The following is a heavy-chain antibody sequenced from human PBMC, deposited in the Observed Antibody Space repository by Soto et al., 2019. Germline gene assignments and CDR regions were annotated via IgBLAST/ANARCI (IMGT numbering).Heavy chain of an antibody. Sequence: GGSLRLSCTGFGFRFSDYAVTWVRQTPGKGLEWVGFIASKTYGATREYAASVKGRFIISRDDPNSIAYLQMNGLKIEDTAVYFCTRLPREWFRTTPFDIWGQGTRVTVSS. J-gene: IGHJ3*02. CDR1: GFRFSDYA. CDR3: TRLPREWFRTTPFDI. CDR2: IASKTYGATR. V-gene: IGHV3-49*04. D-gene: IGHD2-8*01.